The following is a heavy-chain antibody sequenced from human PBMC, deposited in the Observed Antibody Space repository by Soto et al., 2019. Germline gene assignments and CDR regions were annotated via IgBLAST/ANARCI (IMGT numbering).Heavy chain of an antibody. CDR1: GYTFTIYY. CDR3: GGGGGGGSLNSTYSVMAV. J-gene: IGHJ6*04. CDR2: INPSGGST. Sequence: ASVKVSCKASGYTFTIYYMHWVRQAPGQGLEWMGIINPSGGSTSYAQKFQGRVTMTRDTSTSTVYMEMSSLRSEDTAVYFCGGGGGGGSLNSTYSVMAVGGKGTTDTVS. V-gene: IGHV1-46*01. D-gene: IGHD3-16*01.